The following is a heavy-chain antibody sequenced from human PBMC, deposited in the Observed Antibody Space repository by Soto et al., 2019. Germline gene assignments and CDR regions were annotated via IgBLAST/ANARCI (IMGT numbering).Heavy chain of an antibody. Sequence: EVQLLESGGGLVQPGGSLRLSCAASGFTFSSYAMSWVRQAPGKGLEWVSAISGSGDSTYYAGSVKGRFTISRDNSKHTLYRQMNSLRAEDTAVYYCAKALTDCSGGSCYFEGLDYWGQGTMVTVSS. CDR2: ISGSGDST. D-gene: IGHD2-15*01. CDR3: AKALTDCSGGSCYFEGLDY. J-gene: IGHJ4*02. V-gene: IGHV3-23*01. CDR1: GFTFSSYA.